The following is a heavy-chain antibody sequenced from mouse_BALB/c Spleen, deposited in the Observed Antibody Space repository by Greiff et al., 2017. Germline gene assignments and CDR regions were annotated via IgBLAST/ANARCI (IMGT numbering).Heavy chain of an antibody. D-gene: IGHD2-3*01. J-gene: IGHJ4*01. CDR3: GRGYDGYYDYYAMDY. V-gene: IGHV1-37*01. Sequence: VQLKQSGPELVKPGASVKISCKASGYSFTGYFMNWVKQSHGKSLEWIGRINPYNGDTFYNQKFKGKATLTVDKSSSTAHMELLSLTSEDSAVYYCGRGYDGYYDYYAMDYWGQGTSVTVSS. CDR2: INPYNGDT. CDR1: GYSFTGYF.